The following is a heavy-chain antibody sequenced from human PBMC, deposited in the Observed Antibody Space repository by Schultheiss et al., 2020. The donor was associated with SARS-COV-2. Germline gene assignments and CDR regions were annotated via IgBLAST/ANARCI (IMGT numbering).Heavy chain of an antibody. CDR3: ARGGVTMIVAGYDL. Sequence: GGSLRLSCAASGFTFSSYAMHWVRKAPGKGLEWGAVISYDGSNKNYADSVKGRFTISRDNSKNTLYLQMNSLRAEDTAVYYCARGGVTMIVAGYDLWGRGTLVTVSS. D-gene: IGHD3-22*01. CDR1: GFTFSSYA. CDR2: ISYDGSNK. J-gene: IGHJ2*01. V-gene: IGHV3-30-3*01.